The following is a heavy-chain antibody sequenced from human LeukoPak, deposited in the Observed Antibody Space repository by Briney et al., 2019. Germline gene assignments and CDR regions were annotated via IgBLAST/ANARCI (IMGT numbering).Heavy chain of an antibody. CDR1: GYTFTSYY. CDR2: INPRGGST. CDR3: ARLGPATSSIAAENWFDP. J-gene: IGHJ5*02. V-gene: IGHV1-46*01. Sequence: ASVKVSCKASGYTFTSYYMHWVRQAPGQGLEWMGIINPRGGSTTYAQKFQGRVTMTRDMSTSTAYMELRSLRSDDTAVYYCARLGPATSSIAAENWFDPWGQGTLVTVSS. D-gene: IGHD6-13*01.